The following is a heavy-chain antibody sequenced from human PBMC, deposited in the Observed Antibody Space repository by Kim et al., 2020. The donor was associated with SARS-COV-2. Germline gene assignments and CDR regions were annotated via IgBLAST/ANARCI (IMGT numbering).Heavy chain of an antibody. V-gene: IGHV4-59*13. CDR2: IYYSGST. CDR3: ARVNYDILTGYYYYYYGMDV. Sequence: SETLSLTCTVSGGSISSYYWSWIRQPPGKGLEWIGYIYYSGSTNYNPSLKSRVTISVDTSKNPFSLKLSSVTAADTAVYYCARVNYDILTGYYYYYYGMDVWGQGTTVTVSS. CDR1: GGSISSYY. J-gene: IGHJ6*02. D-gene: IGHD3-9*01.